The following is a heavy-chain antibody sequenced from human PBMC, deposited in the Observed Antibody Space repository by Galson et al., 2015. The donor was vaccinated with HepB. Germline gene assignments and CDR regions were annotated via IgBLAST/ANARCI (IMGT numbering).Heavy chain of an antibody. D-gene: IGHD3-22*01. V-gene: IGHV5-10-1*01. Sequence: QSGAEVKKPGESLRISCKGSGYSFTSYWISWVRQMPGKGLEWMGRIDPSDSYTNYSPSFQGHVTISADKSISTAYLQWSSLKASDTAMYYCARLEDYYDSSGYSNNTWGQGTLVTVSS. CDR1: GYSFTSYW. CDR3: ARLEDYYDSSGYSNNT. CDR2: IDPSDSYT. J-gene: IGHJ5*02.